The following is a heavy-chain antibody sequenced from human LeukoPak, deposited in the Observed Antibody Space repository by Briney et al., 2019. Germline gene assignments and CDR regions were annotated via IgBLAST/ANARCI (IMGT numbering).Heavy chain of an antibody. Sequence: SRTLSLTCTVSGDSISSGDYYWPWIRQPPGKGLEWIGYIYYNGITYYHPSLKSRVIISVDQPKKQFSLKLSSVTAADTAVYYCAGAVTGYYLSHYYFPYWGRGTLVTVSS. CDR1: GDSISSGDYY. J-gene: IGHJ4*02. V-gene: IGHV4-30-4*01. CDR2: IYYNGIT. D-gene: IGHD3-9*01. CDR3: AGAVTGYYLSHYYFPY.